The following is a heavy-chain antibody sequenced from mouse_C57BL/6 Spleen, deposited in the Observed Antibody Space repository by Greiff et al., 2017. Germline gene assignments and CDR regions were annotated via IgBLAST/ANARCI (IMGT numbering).Heavy chain of an antibody. V-gene: IGHV14-3*01. Sequence: EVQRVESVAELVRPGASVKLSCTASGFNIKNTYMHWVKQRPEQGLEWIGRIDPAHGNTKYAPKFQGKATITADTASNTAYLQISSLTSEDTAIYYCARYSHFDYWGQGTTLTVSS. J-gene: IGHJ2*01. CDR3: ARYSHFDY. CDR1: GFNIKNTY. CDR2: IDPAHGNT.